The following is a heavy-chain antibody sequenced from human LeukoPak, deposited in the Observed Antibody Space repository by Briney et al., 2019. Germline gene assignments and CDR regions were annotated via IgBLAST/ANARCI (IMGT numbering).Heavy chain of an antibody. D-gene: IGHD3-3*01. Sequence: ASVTVSCKASGYTFTSYGISWVRQAPGQGLEWMGWISAYNGNTNYAQKLQGRVTMTTDTSTSTAYMELRSLRSDDTAVYYCARSAPITIFGAGLDYWGQGTLVTVSS. V-gene: IGHV1-18*01. CDR1: GYTFTSYG. J-gene: IGHJ4*02. CDR2: ISAYNGNT. CDR3: ARSAPITIFGAGLDY.